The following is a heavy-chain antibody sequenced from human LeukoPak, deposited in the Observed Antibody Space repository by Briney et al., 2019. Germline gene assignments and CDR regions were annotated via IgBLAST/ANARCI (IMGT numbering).Heavy chain of an antibody. CDR3: AGLPRPDDYGDYIVGY. Sequence: PSETLSLTCAVYGGSFSGYYWSWIRQPPGKGLEWIGEINHSGSTNYNPSLKSRVTISVDTSKNQFSLKLSSVTAADTAVYYCAGLPRPDDYGDYIVGYWGQGTLVTVSS. CDR1: GGSFSGYY. D-gene: IGHD4-17*01. CDR2: INHSGST. V-gene: IGHV4-34*01. J-gene: IGHJ4*02.